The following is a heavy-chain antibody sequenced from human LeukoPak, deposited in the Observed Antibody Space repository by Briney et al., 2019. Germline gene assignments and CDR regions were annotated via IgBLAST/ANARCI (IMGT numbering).Heavy chain of an antibody. CDR2: IYYSGST. J-gene: IGHJ4*02. CDR1: GGSISSGGYS. CDR3: AREYSSSWAFDY. Sequence: SETLSLTCAVSGGSISSGGYSWSWIRQPPGKGLEWIGYIYYSGSTYYNPSLKSRVTISVDTSKNQFSLKLSSVTAADTAVYYCAREYSSSWAFDYWGQGTLVTVSS. V-gene: IGHV4-30-4*07. D-gene: IGHD6-13*01.